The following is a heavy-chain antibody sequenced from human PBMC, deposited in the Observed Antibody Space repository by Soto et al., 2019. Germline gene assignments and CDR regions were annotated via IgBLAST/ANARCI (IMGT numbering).Heavy chain of an antibody. CDR1: GSTFSSYA. CDR3: AKNSESSAYSSFDY. D-gene: IGHD3-22*01. V-gene: IGHV3-23*01. J-gene: IGHJ4*02. Sequence: WGSLRLSGAASGSTFSSYAMSWVRQAPGKGLEWVSGISGSGISTYYADSVKGRFTISRDNAKNTMYLQMNSLRAEDTAVYYCAKNSESSAYSSFDYWGQGTLVTVSS. CDR2: ISGSGIST.